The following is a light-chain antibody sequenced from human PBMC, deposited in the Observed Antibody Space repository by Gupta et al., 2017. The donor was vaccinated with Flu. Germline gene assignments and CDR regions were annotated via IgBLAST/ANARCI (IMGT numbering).Light chain of an antibody. V-gene: IGKV3-15*01. J-gene: IGKJ4*01. Sequence: IVMTQSPATLSASPGETVTLSCRAGQSVDTNIAWYQQKAGQVPRLLISGASTRAAGVPPRISGSGSGTDFTLTIGGLQSEDFAIYYCQQYTNWPPSTFGGGTKVDLK. CDR3: QQYTNWPPST. CDR1: QSVDTN. CDR2: GAS.